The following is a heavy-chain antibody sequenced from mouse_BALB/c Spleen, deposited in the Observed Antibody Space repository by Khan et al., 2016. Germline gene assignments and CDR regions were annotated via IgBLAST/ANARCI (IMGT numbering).Heavy chain of an antibody. CDR1: GFNIKDTY. V-gene: IGHV14-3*02. Sequence: VQLKQSGAELVKPGASVKLSCTASGFNIKDTYMHWVKQRPEQGLEWIGRIDPANGNTKYDPKFQGKATITADTSSNTAYLQRSSLTSEDTAVYYCARGLGDAMDYWGQGTSVTVSS. J-gene: IGHJ4*01. CDR2: IDPANGNT. D-gene: IGHD3-3*01. CDR3: ARGLGDAMDY.